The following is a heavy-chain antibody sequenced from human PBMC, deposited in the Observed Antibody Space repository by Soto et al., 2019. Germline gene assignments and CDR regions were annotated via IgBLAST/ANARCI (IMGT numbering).Heavy chain of an antibody. CDR2: INSDGSST. J-gene: IGHJ3*02. V-gene: IGHV3-74*01. Sequence: PGGSLRLSCAASGFTFSSYWMHWVRQAPGKGLVWVSRINSDGSSTGYADSVKGRFTISRDNAKNTLYLQMNSLRAEDTAVYYCARDRLFLEWLPHDAFDIWGQGTMVTVSS. CDR3: ARDRLFLEWLPHDAFDI. CDR1: GFTFSSYW. D-gene: IGHD3-3*01.